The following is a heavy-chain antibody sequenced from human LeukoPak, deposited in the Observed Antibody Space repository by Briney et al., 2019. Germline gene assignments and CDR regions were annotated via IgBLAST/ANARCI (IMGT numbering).Heavy chain of an antibody. Sequence: GGSLRLSCAASGFTVSSNEMSWVRQAPGKGLEWVSSISGGSTYYADSRKGRFTISRDNSKNTQHLQMNSLRAEDTAVYYCARPAPLYYDSSGYTGAFDIWGQGTMVTVSS. CDR2: ISGGST. CDR1: GFTVSSNE. D-gene: IGHD3-22*01. J-gene: IGHJ3*02. V-gene: IGHV3-38-3*01. CDR3: ARPAPLYYDSSGYTGAFDI.